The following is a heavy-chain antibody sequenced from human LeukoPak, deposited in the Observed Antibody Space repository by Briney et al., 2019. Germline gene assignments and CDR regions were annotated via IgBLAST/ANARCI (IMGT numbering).Heavy chain of an antibody. CDR3: ATGASGSWDF. Sequence: GGSLRFSCAASGFTFSRSWMSWVRQPPGKGLEWVANISPDGSTKYHMDSVKGRFTISGDKAKDSLYLEMSRLRDDDTAMYYCATGASGSWDFGGQGTLVTVSS. J-gene: IGHJ4*02. D-gene: IGHD6-13*01. CDR2: ISPDGSTK. CDR1: GFTFSRSW. V-gene: IGHV3-7*03.